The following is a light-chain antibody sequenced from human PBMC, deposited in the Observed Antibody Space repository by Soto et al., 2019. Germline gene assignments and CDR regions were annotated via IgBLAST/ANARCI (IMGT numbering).Light chain of an antibody. CDR1: QSVSSD. Sequence: IVLTQSPVTLSLSPWERATLSCRASQSVSSDLAWYQQKPGQAPRLLIYDASNRATGIPARFSGSGSGTDFTLTISSLEPEDFAVYCCQQRSNWPWTFGQGTKVDIK. V-gene: IGKV3-11*01. CDR2: DAS. J-gene: IGKJ1*01. CDR3: QQRSNWPWT.